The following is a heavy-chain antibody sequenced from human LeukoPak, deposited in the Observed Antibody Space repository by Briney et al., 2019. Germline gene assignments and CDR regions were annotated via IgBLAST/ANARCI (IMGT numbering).Heavy chain of an antibody. CDR3: ARSASEIDY. CDR2: IKQDGSEE. V-gene: IGHV3-7*01. J-gene: IGHJ4*02. Sequence: GGSLGLSCTASGFTFSTYWMTWVRQAPGKGLEWVANIKQDGSEENYVDSVKGRFTISRDNAKNSLYLQMNSLRVEDTAVYYCARSASEIDYWGQGALVTVSS. CDR1: GFTFSTYW.